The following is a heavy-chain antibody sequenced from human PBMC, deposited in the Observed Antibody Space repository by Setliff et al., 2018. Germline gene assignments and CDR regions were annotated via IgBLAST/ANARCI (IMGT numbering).Heavy chain of an antibody. CDR2: IYPGDSET. CDR3: ARQVTAGSAIDI. CDR1: GYSFPSYW. V-gene: IGHV5-51*01. Sequence: PGESLKISCKGSGYSFPSYWIGWVRQMPGKGLGWMGIIYPGDSETRYSPSFQGQVTISADKSISTAYLQWTSLKASDTAMYHCARQVTAGSAIDIWGQGTMVTVSS. D-gene: IGHD2-21*02. J-gene: IGHJ3*02.